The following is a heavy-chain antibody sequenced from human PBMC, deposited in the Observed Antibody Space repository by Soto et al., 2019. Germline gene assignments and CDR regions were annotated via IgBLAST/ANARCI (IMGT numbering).Heavy chain of an antibody. D-gene: IGHD2-15*01. CDR2: IKSKTDGGTT. CDR3: TTVPPPPWYCSGGSCYAFDI. Sequence: EVQLVESGGGLVKPGGSLRLSCAASGFTFSNAWMSWVRQAPGKGLEWVGRIKSKTDGGTTDYAAPVKGRFTISREDSKHTLYLQMNSLKTEDTAVYYCTTVPPPPWYCSGGSCYAFDIWGQGTMVTVSS. CDR1: GFTFSNAW. J-gene: IGHJ3*02. V-gene: IGHV3-15*01.